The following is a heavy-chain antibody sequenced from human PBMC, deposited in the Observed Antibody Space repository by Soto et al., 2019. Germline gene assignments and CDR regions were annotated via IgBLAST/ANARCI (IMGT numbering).Heavy chain of an antibody. CDR2: ISYDGSNK. V-gene: IGHV3-30-3*01. J-gene: IGHJ6*02. CDR3: AKDRSGSSLDYYGMDV. CDR1: GFTFSSYA. Sequence: QVQLVESGGGVVQPGRSLRLSCAASGFTFSSYAMHWVRQAPGKGLEWVAVISYDGSNKYYADSVKGRFTISRDNSKNPMYLQMNSLRAEDKAVFYCAKDRSGSSLDYYGMDVWGQGATVTVSS. D-gene: IGHD6-6*01.